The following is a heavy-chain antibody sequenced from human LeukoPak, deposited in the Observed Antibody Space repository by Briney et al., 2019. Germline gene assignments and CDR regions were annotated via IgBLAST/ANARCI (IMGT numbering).Heavy chain of an antibody. D-gene: IGHD1-26*01. J-gene: IGHJ6*03. CDR2: IYHSGST. V-gene: IGHV4-38-2*01. Sequence: SETLSLTCAVSGYSISSGYYWGWIRQPPGKGLEWIGSIYHSGSTYYNPSLKSRVTISVDTSKNQFSLKLSSVTAADTAVYYCVRQAYSGSLFYYYYYMDVWGKGTTVTVSS. CDR3: VRQAYSGSLFYYYYYMDV. CDR1: GYSISSGYY.